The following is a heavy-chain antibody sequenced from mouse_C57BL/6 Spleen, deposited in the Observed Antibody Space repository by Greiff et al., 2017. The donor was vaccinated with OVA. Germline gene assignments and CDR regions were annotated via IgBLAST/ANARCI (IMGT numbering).Heavy chain of an antibody. CDR2: IDPSDSET. D-gene: IGHD1-1*01. CDR1: GYTFTSYW. V-gene: IGHV1-52*01. CDR3: AREGNYGSSSHWYFDV. Sequence: VQLQQPGAELVRPGSSVKLSCKASGYTFTSYWMHWVKQRPIQGLEWIGNIDPSDSETHYNQKFKDKATLTVDKSSSTAYMQLSSLTSEDSAVYYCAREGNYGSSSHWYFDVWGTGTTVTVSS. J-gene: IGHJ1*03.